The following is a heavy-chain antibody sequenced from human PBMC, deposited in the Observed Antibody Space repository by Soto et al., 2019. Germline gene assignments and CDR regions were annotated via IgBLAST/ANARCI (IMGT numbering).Heavy chain of an antibody. V-gene: IGHV4-4*02. Sequence: QVQLQESGPGLVKPSGTPSLTCAVSGGSISSSNWWSWVRQPPGKGLEWIGEIYHSGSTNYNPSLKSRVTISVDQSKNQFPLKLSSVTAADTAVYYCARWAATVTTFDYWGQGTLVTVSS. CDR2: IYHSGST. CDR1: GGSISSSNW. D-gene: IGHD4-17*01. J-gene: IGHJ4*02. CDR3: ARWAATVTTFDY.